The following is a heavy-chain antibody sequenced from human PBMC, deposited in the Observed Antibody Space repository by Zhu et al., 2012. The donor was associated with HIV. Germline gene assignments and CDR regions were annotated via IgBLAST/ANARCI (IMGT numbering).Heavy chain of an antibody. D-gene: IGHD3-10*01. Sequence: QVQLQESGPGLVKPSETLSLTCAVSGYSISSGYYWGWIRQPPGKGLEWIGSIYHSGSTYYNPSLKSRVTISVDTSKNQFSLKLSSVTAADTAVYYCARDPTPMVRGVIPNWFDPWGQGALVTVSS. J-gene: IGHJ5*02. CDR2: IYHSGST. CDR3: ARDPTPMVRGVIPNWFDP. V-gene: IGHV4-38-2*02. CDR1: GYSISSGYY.